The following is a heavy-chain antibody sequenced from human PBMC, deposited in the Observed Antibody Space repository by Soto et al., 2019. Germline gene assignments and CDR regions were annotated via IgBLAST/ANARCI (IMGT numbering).Heavy chain of an antibody. CDR3: ARGTSFLVSVPSDGNGMDV. J-gene: IGHJ6*02. D-gene: IGHD1-26*01. CDR2: ISYDGNTK. CDR1: GFTFTNYG. Sequence: QVQLEESGGGVVQPGRSLTLTCAASGFTFTNYGMHWVRQAPGKGLEWGAVISYDGNTKHHADSVKGRFSISRNNSKNTPSLDMNSLRVEDTSCYYGARGTSFLVSVPSDGNGMDVWGQGTSVSVSS. V-gene: IGHV3-30*03.